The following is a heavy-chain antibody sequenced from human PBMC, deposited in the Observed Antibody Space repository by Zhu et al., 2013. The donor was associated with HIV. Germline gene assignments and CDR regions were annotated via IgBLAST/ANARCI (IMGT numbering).Heavy chain of an antibody. D-gene: IGHD3-3*02. CDR1: GYTFTGYY. CDR2: INPNSGGT. Sequence: QVQLVQSGAEVKKPGASVKVSCKASGYTFTGYYMHWVRQAPGQGLEWMGWINPNSGGTNYAENFQGRVTMTRDTSISTAFMELSALRSDDTAVYYCATSSIASGLNYWGQGTLVTVSS. J-gene: IGHJ4*02. CDR3: ATSSIASGLNY. V-gene: IGHV1-2*02.